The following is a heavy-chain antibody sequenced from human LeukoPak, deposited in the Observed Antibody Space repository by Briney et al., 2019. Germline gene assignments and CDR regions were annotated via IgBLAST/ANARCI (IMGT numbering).Heavy chain of an antibody. D-gene: IGHD1-26*01. V-gene: IGHV3-23*01. CDR2: ISGSGGST. CDR3: AKDSGSFHDAFDI. Sequence: PGGSLRLSCAASGFTFSSYAMSWVRQAPGKGLEWVSAISGSGGSTYYADSVKGRFTISRDNSKNTLYLQINSLRAEDTAVYYCAKDSGSFHDAFDIWGQGTMVTVSS. J-gene: IGHJ3*02. CDR1: GFTFSSYA.